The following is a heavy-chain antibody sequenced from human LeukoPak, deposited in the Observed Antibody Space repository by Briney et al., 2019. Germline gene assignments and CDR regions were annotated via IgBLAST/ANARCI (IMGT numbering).Heavy chain of an antibody. CDR3: ARDHGGDSTAYTDY. J-gene: IGHJ4*02. Sequence: GGPLRLSCAASGFTVSSNYMSWVRQAPGKGLEWVSVIYSGGSAYHADSVKGRFTISRDNSKNTLYLQMNSLRAEDTAVYYCARDHGGDSTAYTDYWGQGTLVTVSS. D-gene: IGHD3-22*01. V-gene: IGHV3-53*01. CDR2: IYSGGSA. CDR1: GFTVSSNY.